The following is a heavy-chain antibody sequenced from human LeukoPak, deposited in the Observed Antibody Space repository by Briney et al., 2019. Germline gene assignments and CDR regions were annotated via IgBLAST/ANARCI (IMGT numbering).Heavy chain of an antibody. J-gene: IGHJ4*02. CDR2: ISGSGGST. V-gene: IGHV3-23*01. D-gene: IGHD2-15*01. CDR3: AKVVVIIAATGFGFDY. Sequence: GGSLRLSCAASGFTFSSYAMSWVRQAPGKGLEWVSAISGSGGSTYYADSVKGRFTISRDNSKNTLYLQMNSLRAEDTALYYCAKVVVIIAATGFGFDYWGQGILVTVSS. CDR1: GFTFSSYA.